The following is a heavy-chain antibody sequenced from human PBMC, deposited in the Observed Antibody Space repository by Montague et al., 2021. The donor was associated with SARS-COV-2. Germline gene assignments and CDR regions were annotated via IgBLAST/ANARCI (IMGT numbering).Heavy chain of an antibody. V-gene: IGHV4-59*01. CDR2: IYYSGNT. Sequence: SETLSLTCTVSGGSISSYYWSWIRQPPGKGLEWIGYIYYSGNTNYNPSLKSRVTISVDTSKNQFSLKLSSVTAADTAVYYCARVTFVGRPFMNYYDGMDVWGQGTTVTVSS. J-gene: IGHJ6*02. CDR1: GGSISSYY. D-gene: IGHD2/OR15-2a*01. CDR3: ARVTFVGRPFMNYYDGMDV.